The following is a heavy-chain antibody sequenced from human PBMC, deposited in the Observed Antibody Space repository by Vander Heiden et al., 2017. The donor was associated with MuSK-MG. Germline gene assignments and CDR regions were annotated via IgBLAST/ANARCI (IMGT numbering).Heavy chain of an antibody. D-gene: IGHD3-9*01. CDR2: IWYDGSNK. CDR3: ARDEEAWLTIGGGIDP. V-gene: IGHV3-33*01. Sequence: QVQLVESGGGVVQPGRSLRLSCAASGFPFSRYGMHWVRQAPGKGLEWVAVIWYDGSNKYYADSVKGRFTISRDNSKNTLYLQMNSLRAEDTAVYYCARDEEAWLTIGGGIDPWGQGTLVTVSS. CDR1: GFPFSRYG. J-gene: IGHJ5*02.